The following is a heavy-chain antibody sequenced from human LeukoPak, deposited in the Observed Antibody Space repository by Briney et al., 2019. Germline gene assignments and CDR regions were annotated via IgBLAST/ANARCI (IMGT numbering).Heavy chain of an antibody. CDR1: GGSLSGYY. Sequence: SETLSLTCAVYGGSLSGYYWSWIRQPPGKGLEWIGEINHSGSTNYNPSLKSRVTISVDTSKNQFSLRLTSVTAADTAVYYCARGSYCSGGSCYSHYYYYMDVWGKGTTVTVSS. D-gene: IGHD2-15*01. CDR2: INHSGST. CDR3: ARGSYCSGGSCYSHYYYYMDV. V-gene: IGHV4-34*01. J-gene: IGHJ6*03.